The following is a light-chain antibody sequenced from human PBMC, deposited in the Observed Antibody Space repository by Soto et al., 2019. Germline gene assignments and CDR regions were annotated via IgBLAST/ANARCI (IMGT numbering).Light chain of an antibody. J-gene: IGLJ3*02. CDR3: QSYYSSRSGWV. CDR2: GNS. Sequence: QSALTQPPSVSGSPGQTVTISCTGSSSNIGAGYDVHWYQQLPGTAPKLLIYGNSNRPSGVPDRFSGSKSGTSASLAITGLQAEDEADYYCQSYYSSRSGWVFGGGTKVTVL. V-gene: IGLV1-40*01. CDR1: SSNIGAGYD.